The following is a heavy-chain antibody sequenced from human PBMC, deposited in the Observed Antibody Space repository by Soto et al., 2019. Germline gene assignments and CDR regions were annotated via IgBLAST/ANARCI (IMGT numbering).Heavy chain of an antibody. CDR2: IYYSGTP. V-gene: IGHV4-59*08. CDR3: ARRTTTVTTDAFDI. Sequence: SETLSLTCTVPGGSISSYYWSWIRQPPGKGLEWIGSIYYSGTPHYNPSLKSRVTISVDTSKNQFSLRLSSVTAADTAVYYCARRTTTVTTDAFDIWGQGTMVTVSS. J-gene: IGHJ3*02. CDR1: GGSISSYY. D-gene: IGHD4-17*01.